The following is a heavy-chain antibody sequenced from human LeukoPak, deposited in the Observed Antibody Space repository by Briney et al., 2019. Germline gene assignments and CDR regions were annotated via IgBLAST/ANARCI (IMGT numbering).Heavy chain of an antibody. CDR1: GFTFNIYA. CDR3: ARLVRFIPY. V-gene: IGHV3-23*01. Sequence: QSGGPLRPSCAASGFTFNIYAMSWVRQAPGKGLVWVSGIIYSSRSPNYTESVKGRFTISMDNSKNTVYLQMNNLGVDDTAPYSCARLVRFIPYWGQGILV. J-gene: IGHJ4*02. D-gene: IGHD3-16*02. CDR2: IIYSSRSP.